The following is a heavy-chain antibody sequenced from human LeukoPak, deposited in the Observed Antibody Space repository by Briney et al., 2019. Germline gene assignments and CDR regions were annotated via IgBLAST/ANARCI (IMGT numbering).Heavy chain of an antibody. V-gene: IGHV4-59*01. Sequence: SETLSLTCTVSGVSISSYYWSWIRQPPGKGLEWIGYIYYSGSTNYNPSLKSRVTISVDTSKNQFSLKLSSVTAADTAVYYCARAKATVTRAFDIWGQGTMVTVSS. CDR3: ARAKATVTRAFDI. D-gene: IGHD4-17*01. CDR2: IYYSGST. J-gene: IGHJ3*02. CDR1: GVSISSYY.